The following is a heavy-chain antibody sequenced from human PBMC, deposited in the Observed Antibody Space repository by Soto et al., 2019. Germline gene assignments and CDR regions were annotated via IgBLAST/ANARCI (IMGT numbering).Heavy chain of an antibody. V-gene: IGHV4-31*03. CDR3: ARVRYYDFWSGYYHYYYYYGMDV. J-gene: IGHJ6*02. D-gene: IGHD3-3*01. CDR1: GGSISSGGYY. CDR2: IYYSGST. Sequence: SETLSLTCTVSGGSISSGGYYWSWIRQHPGKGLEWIGYIYYSGSTYYNPSLKSRVTISVDTSKNQFSLKLSSVTAADTAVYYCARVRYYDFWSGYYHYYYYYGMDVWGQGTTVTVSS.